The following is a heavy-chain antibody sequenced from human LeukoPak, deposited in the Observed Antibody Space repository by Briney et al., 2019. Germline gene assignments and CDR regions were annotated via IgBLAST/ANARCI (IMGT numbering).Heavy chain of an antibody. D-gene: IGHD3-10*01. CDR1: GYTFTGYY. J-gene: IGHJ4*02. V-gene: IGHV1-2*02. Sequence: ASVKVSCKASGYTFTGYYMHWVRQAPGQGLEWMGWINPNSGGTNYAQKFQGRVTMTRDMSISTAYMELSRLRSDDTAVYYCARDLLWFGELWEYYFDYWGQGTLVTVSS. CDR2: INPNSGGT. CDR3: ARDLLWFGELWEYYFDY.